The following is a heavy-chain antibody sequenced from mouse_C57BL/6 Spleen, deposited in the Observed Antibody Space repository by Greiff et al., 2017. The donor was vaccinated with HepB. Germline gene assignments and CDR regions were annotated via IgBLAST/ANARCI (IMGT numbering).Heavy chain of an antibody. CDR1: GYTFTDYE. V-gene: IGHV1-15*01. Sequence: VQLVESGAELVRPGASVTLSCKASGYTFTDYEMHWVKQTPVHGLEWIGAIDPETGGPAYNQKFKGKAILTADKSSSTAYMELRSLTSEDSAVYYCTRGGDWDVGRYFDVWGTGTTVTVSS. CDR3: TRGGDWDVGRYFDV. D-gene: IGHD4-1*01. J-gene: IGHJ1*03. CDR2: IDPETGGP.